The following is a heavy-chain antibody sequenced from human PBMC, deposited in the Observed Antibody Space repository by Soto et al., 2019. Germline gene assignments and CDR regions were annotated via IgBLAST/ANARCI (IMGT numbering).Heavy chain of an antibody. CDR2: INPNGGVT. J-gene: IGHJ6*03. CDR1: GDSFNDYY. D-gene: IGHD5-12*01. Sequence: QVQLVQSGAEVRKPGASVTVSGRSSGDSFNDYYIHWVRQAPGQGFEWMGWINPNGGVTKYAQKFQGCVSMTRDTSIRTVYMQLSRLRSDDTAVYYCARESGGATATLDYYYFYMDVWGTGTTVTVSS. V-gene: IGHV1-2*04. CDR3: ARESGGATATLDYYYFYMDV.